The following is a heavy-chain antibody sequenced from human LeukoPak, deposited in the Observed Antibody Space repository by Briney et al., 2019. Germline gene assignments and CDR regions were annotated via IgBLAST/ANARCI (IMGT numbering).Heavy chain of an antibody. CDR2: IWYDGSNK. Sequence: PGRSLRLSCAASGFTFSSYGMHWVRQAPGKGLEWVAVIWYDGSNKYYADSVKGRFTISRDNSKNTLYLQMNSLRAEDTAVYYCARSYSWNDSQGLDYWGQGTLVTVSS. D-gene: IGHD1-20*01. V-gene: IGHV3-33*01. CDR3: ARSYSWNDSQGLDY. J-gene: IGHJ4*02. CDR1: GFTFSSYG.